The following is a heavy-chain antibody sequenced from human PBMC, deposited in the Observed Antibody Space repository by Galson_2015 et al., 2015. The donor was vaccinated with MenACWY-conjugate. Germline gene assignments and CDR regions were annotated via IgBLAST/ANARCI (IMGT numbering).Heavy chain of an antibody. CDR1: GYSFTSYW. J-gene: IGHJ4*02. V-gene: IGHV5-51*01. D-gene: IGHD3-22*01. Sequence: QSGAEVKKPGESLKISCKGSGYSFTSYWIGWVRQMPGKGLEWMGIIYPGDSDTRYSPSFQGQVTISADKSISTAYLQWSSLKASDTAMYYCARLNYYDSSGYYPLDYWGQGTLVTVSS. CDR3: ARLNYYDSSGYYPLDY. CDR2: IYPGDSDT.